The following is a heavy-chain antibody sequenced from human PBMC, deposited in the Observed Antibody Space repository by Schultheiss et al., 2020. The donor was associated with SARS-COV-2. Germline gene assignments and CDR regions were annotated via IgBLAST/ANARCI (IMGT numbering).Heavy chain of an antibody. D-gene: IGHD1-7*01. J-gene: IGHJ5*02. CDR1: GGSISSGGYS. V-gene: IGHV4-30-2*01. Sequence: SETLSLTCAVSGGSISSGGYSWSWIRQPPGKGLEWIGYIYHSGSTYYNPSLKSRVTISVDRSKNQFSLKLSSVTAADTAVYYCARVRSRVTGTIFGADEQNWFDPWGQGTLVTVSS. CDR2: IYHSGST. CDR3: ARVRSRVTGTIFGADEQNWFDP.